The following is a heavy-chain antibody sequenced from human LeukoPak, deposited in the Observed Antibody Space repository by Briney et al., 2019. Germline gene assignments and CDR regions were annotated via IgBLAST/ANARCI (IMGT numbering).Heavy chain of an antibody. V-gene: IGHV3-7*04. CDR1: GFTFSSYW. D-gene: IGHD2-2*01. J-gene: IGHJ4*02. CDR3: ARGGYCSSTSCHEGAFDY. Sequence: PGGSLRLSCAASGFTFSSYWMSWVRQAPGKGLEWVANIKQDGSEKYYVDSVKGRFTISRDNAKNSLYLQMNSLRAEDTAVYYCARGGYCSSTSCHEGAFDYWGQGTLVTVSS. CDR2: IKQDGSEK.